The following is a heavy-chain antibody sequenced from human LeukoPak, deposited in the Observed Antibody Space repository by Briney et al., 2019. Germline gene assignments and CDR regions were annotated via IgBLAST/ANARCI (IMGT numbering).Heavy chain of an antibody. CDR1: GFTFTSAW. CDR2: IKSKADGGTT. J-gene: IGHJ4*02. D-gene: IGHD2-21*02. Sequence: PGGSLRLSCAASGFTFTSAWMSWVRQAPGKGLEWVGRIKSKADGGTTHYAAPVKDRFTISRDDSKNTQYLQMNSLKSEDTAVYYCAADWPGGRYPIDYWGQGTLVTVSS. V-gene: IGHV3-15*01. CDR3: AADWPGGRYPIDY.